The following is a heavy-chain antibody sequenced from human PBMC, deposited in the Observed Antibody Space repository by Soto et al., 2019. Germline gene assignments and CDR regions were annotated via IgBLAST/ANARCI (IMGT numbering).Heavy chain of an antibody. CDR2: IIPIFGTA. CDR3: AKDTRRYCTAGTCVPGFDP. D-gene: IGHD2-8*02. V-gene: IGHV1-69*01. Sequence: QVQLVQSGAEVKKPGSSVKVSCKASGGTFGSYAISWVRQAPGQGLEWMGGIIPIFGTANYAQKFQGRVRITGEESTGRAYMELSSLRSEDTAVYYCAKDTRRYCTAGTCVPGFDPWGQGTLVTVSS. J-gene: IGHJ5*02. CDR1: GGTFGSYA.